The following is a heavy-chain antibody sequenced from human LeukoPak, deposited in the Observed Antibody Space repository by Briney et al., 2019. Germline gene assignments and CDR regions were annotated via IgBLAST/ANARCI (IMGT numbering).Heavy chain of an antibody. D-gene: IGHD2-2*01. CDR3: ARHFGVVPAARPHYYYYMDV. CDR2: IYYSGST. CDR1: GGSISSSSYY. Sequence: SETLSLTCTVSGGSISSSSYYWGWIRQPPGKGLEWIGSIYYSGSTYYNPSLKSRVTISVDTSKNQFSLKLSSVTAADTAVYYCARHFGVVPAARPHYYYYMDVWGKGTTVTVSS. V-gene: IGHV4-39*01. J-gene: IGHJ6*03.